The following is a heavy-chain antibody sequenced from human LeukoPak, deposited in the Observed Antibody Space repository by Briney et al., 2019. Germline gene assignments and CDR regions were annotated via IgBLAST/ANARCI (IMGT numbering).Heavy chain of an antibody. CDR1: GFTFSDYY. CDR3: ARVLVEMATTYYFDY. Sequence: GGSLRLSCAASGFTFSDYYISWIRQAPGKGLEWVSYISSSSSYTNYADSGTGRFTISRDNAKNSLSLQMNSLRAEDTAVYYCARVLVEMATTYYFDYWGQGTLVTVSS. J-gene: IGHJ4*02. CDR2: ISSSSSYT. D-gene: IGHD5-24*01. V-gene: IGHV3-11*05.